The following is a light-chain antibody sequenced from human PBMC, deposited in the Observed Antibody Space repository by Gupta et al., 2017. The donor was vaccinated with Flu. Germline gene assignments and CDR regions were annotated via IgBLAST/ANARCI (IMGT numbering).Light chain of an antibody. Sequence: SPGQTASITCSGEKLGDKYTYWDQQKPGQSPVLVIYKDTKRASGIPERFSAPNSGNTATLTISGTQALDEGDYYCQAWDSNGVVFGGGTKLTVL. CDR1: KLGDKY. CDR3: QAWDSNGVV. V-gene: IGLV3-1*01. J-gene: IGLJ3*02. CDR2: KDT.